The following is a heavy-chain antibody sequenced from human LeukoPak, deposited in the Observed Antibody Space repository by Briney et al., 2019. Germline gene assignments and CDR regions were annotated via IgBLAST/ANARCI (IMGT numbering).Heavy chain of an antibody. D-gene: IGHD2/OR15-2a*01. CDR3: ARGHPTRHTLPDY. V-gene: IGHV3-48*01. CDR1: GFTFGDYA. J-gene: IGHJ4*02. Sequence: PGGSLRLSCTASGFTFGDYAMSWFRQAPGKGLEWVSYISSSSSTIYYADSVKGRFTISRDNAKNSLYLQMNSLRAEDTAVYYCARGHPTRHTLPDYWGQGTLVTVSS. CDR2: ISSSSSTI.